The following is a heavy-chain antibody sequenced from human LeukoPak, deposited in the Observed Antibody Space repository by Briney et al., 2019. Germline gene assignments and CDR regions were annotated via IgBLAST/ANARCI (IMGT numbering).Heavy chain of an antibody. J-gene: IGHJ4*02. D-gene: IGHD1-1*01. CDR3: ATGAPFDY. CDR2: ISIGSTYT. CDR1: GFTFSRYS. Sequence: GGSLRLSCAASGFTFSRYSMNWVRQAPGRGLEWVSSISIGSTYTYYADSVKGRFTISRDNAKNSLYLQMNSLRAEDTAVYYCATGAPFDYWGQGTLVTVSS. V-gene: IGHV3-21*01.